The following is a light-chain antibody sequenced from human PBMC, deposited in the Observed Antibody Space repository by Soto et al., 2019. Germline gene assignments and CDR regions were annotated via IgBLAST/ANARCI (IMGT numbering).Light chain of an antibody. CDR1: QVISSR. CDR2: AAS. V-gene: IGKV1-12*01. CDR3: QQSNSFPLT. Sequence: DIQMTQSPSSVSASVGDRVTITCRASQVISSRLAWYQQKPGKAPNLLIYAASSLQSGVPSRFSGSGSETDFTLTIGSLQPEDFAIYYCQQSNSFPLTFGGGTKVEIK. J-gene: IGKJ4*01.